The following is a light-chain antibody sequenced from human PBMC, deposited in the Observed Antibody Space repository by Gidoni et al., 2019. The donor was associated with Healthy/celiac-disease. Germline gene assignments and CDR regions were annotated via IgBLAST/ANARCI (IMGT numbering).Light chain of an antibody. Sequence: QSVLTQPPSVSAAPGQKVTISCSGSRSNNGNNYVSWYQQLPGTAPKLLIYDNNKRPSGIPDRFAGSKSGTSATLGITGLQTGDEADYYCGTWDSSLSAYVFGTGTKVTVL. J-gene: IGLJ1*01. CDR3: GTWDSSLSAYV. V-gene: IGLV1-51*01. CDR1: RSNNGNNY. CDR2: DNN.